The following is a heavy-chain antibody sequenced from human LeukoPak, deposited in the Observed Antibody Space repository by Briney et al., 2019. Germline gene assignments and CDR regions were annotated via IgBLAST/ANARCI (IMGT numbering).Heavy chain of an antibody. CDR2: FDPEDGET. V-gene: IGHV1-24*01. D-gene: IGHD5-18*01. J-gene: IGHJ4*02. CDR1: GYTLTELS. Sequence: ASVKVSCKVSGYTLTELSMHWVRQAPGKGLEWMGGFDPEDGETIYAQKFQGRVTMTEDTSTDTAYMELSSLRSEDTAVHYCATEWGYSYGYTYWGQGTLVTVSS. CDR3: ATEWGYSYGYTY.